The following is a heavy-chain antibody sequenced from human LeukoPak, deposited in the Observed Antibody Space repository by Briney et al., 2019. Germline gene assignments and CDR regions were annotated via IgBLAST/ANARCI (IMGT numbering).Heavy chain of an antibody. V-gene: IGHV4-59*01. Sequence: SETLSLTCTVSGGSISSYYWSWIRQPPGTGLEWIGYIYYSGSTNYNPSLKSRVTISVDTSKNQFPLKLSSMTAADTAVYYCARGSYDSSDWSFDYWGQGTLVTVSS. J-gene: IGHJ4*02. CDR1: GGSISSYY. CDR3: ARGSYDSSDWSFDY. CDR2: IYYSGST. D-gene: IGHD3-22*01.